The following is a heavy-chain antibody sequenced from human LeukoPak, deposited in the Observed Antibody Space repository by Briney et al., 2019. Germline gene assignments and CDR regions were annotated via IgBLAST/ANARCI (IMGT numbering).Heavy chain of an antibody. CDR3: ARDFRIGIGYSYANAFDI. J-gene: IGHJ3*02. D-gene: IGHD5-18*01. V-gene: IGHV3-48*01. CDR2: ISSSSSTI. CDR1: GFTFSSYS. Sequence: QSGGSLRLSCAASGFTFSSYSMNWVRQAPGKGLEWVSYISSSSSTIYYADSVKGRFTISRDNAKNSLYLQMNSLRAEDTAVYYCARDFRIGIGYSYANAFDIWGQGTMVTVSS.